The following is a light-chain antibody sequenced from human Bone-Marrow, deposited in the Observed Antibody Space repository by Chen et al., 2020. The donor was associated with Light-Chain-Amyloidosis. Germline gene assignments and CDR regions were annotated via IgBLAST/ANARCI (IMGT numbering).Light chain of an antibody. CDR2: DDS. CDR3: KVWDRSSGRPV. CDR1: NIGSTS. V-gene: IGLV3-21*02. J-gene: IGLJ3*02. Sequence: SYVLTHPSSVSVAPGQTATIACGGNNIGSTSVHWYQQTPGQAPLLVVYDDSDRPSGIPERLSGSNSGNTATLAISRVEAGDEADYYCKVWDRSSGRPVFGGGTKLTVL.